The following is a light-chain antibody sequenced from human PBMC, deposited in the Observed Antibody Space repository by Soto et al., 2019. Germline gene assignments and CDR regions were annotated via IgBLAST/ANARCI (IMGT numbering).Light chain of an antibody. Sequence: QSALTQPASVSGSPGQSITISCTGTSSDVGGYNYVSWYQQHPGKAPKLMIYEVSNRPSGVSNRFSGSKSGNTASLTISGHQAEDEADYYCSSYTSSSSDVVFGGGTKVTVL. CDR1: SSDVGGYNY. J-gene: IGLJ2*01. V-gene: IGLV2-14*01. CDR3: SSYTSSSSDVV. CDR2: EVS.